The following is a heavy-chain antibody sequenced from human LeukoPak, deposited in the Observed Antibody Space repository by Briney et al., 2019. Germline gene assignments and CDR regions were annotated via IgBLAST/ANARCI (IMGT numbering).Heavy chain of an antibody. J-gene: IGHJ4*02. CDR1: GFTFSGSA. CDR3: AKVIPSVYDFWSGYNFDY. D-gene: IGHD3-3*01. V-gene: IGHV3-73*01. Sequence: GGSLRLSCAASGFTFSGSATHWVRQASGKGLEWVGRIRSKANSYATAYAASVKGRFTISRDDSKNTAYLQMNSLKTEDTAVYYCAKVIPSVYDFWSGYNFDYWGQGTLVTVSS. CDR2: IRSKANSYAT.